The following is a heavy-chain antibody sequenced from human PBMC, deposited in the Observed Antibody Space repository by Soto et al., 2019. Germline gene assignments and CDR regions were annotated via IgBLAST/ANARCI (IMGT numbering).Heavy chain of an antibody. CDR3: ATSPGEAYCGGDCYSGFFDY. V-gene: IGHV1-69*12. D-gene: IGHD2-21*02. Sequence: QVQLVQSGAEVKKPGSSVKVSCKASGGTFSSYAISWVRQAPGQGLEWMGGIIPIFGTANYAQKFQGRVTITADESTSTAYMELSSLRSEDTAVYYCATSPGEAYCGGDCYSGFFDYWGQGTLVTVSS. CDR1: GGTFSSYA. CDR2: IIPIFGTA. J-gene: IGHJ4*02.